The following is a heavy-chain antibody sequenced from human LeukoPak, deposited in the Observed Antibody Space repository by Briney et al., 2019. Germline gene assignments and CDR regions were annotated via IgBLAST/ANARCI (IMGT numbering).Heavy chain of an antibody. V-gene: IGHV1-2*02. CDR3: ASQPYYFDGSGYYDY. CDR1: GYTFSGYY. D-gene: IGHD3-22*01. CDR2: INPNTGGT. J-gene: IGHJ4*02. Sequence: ASVKVSCKASGYTFSGYYMHWVRQAPGQGLEWMGWINPNTGGTNYAQKFQGRVTMTRDTSISTTYMELSRLRSDDTAVYYCASQPYYFDGSGYYDYWGQGTLVTVSS.